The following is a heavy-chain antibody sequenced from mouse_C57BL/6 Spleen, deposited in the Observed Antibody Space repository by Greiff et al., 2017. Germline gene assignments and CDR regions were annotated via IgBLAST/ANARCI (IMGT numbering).Heavy chain of an antibody. CDR3: ARVRGCYAMDY. J-gene: IGHJ4*01. Sequence: QVQLQQPGAELVMPGASVKLSCKASGYTFTSYWMHWVKQRPGQGLEWIGEIDPSDSYTNYNQKFKGKSTLTVDKSSSTAYMQLSSLTSEDSAVYYCARVRGCYAMDYWGQGTSVTVSS. V-gene: IGHV1-69*01. CDR1: GYTFTSYW. CDR2: IDPSDSYT.